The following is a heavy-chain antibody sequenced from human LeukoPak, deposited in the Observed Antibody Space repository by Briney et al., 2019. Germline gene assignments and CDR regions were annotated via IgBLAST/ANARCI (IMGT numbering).Heavy chain of an antibody. Sequence: GESLKISCKGSGYSFTSYWIGWVRQMPGKGLEWMGFIYPGDSDTRYSPSFQGQVTISADKSISTAYLQWSSLKASDTAMYYCAIRGRSPLLLSVYNDASDIWGEGTMVTVSS. D-gene: IGHD6-25*01. CDR2: IYPGDSDT. CDR1: GYSFTSYW. V-gene: IGHV5-51*01. CDR3: AIRGRSPLLLSVYNDASDI. J-gene: IGHJ3*02.